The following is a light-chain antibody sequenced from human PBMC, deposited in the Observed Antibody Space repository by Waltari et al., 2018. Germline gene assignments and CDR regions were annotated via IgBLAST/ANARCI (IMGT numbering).Light chain of an antibody. V-gene: IGKV4-1*01. CDR3: HKYVQSPWT. CDR1: SCLFSPNDRNF. Sequence: SCLFSPNDRNFVAWHQQKPGRPPKLLIYGASTRASGVPARFSASGYGTNFTLTISSLQAEDVAVYYCHKYVQSPWTFGQGTQVEIK. J-gene: IGKJ1*01. CDR2: GAS.